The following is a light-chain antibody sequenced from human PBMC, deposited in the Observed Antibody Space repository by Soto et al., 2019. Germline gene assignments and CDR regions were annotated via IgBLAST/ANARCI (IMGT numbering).Light chain of an antibody. CDR2: SNN. J-gene: IGLJ2*01. CDR3: AAWDDSLNGVV. V-gene: IGLV1-44*01. CDR1: GSNIGSNS. Sequence: QSVLTQPPSASGTPGQRVTISCSGSGSNIGSNSVNWYQQLPGTAPKLLIYSNNQRLSGVPDRFSGSRSGTSASLAISGLQSEDEADYYCAAWDDSLNGVVFGGGTKLTAL.